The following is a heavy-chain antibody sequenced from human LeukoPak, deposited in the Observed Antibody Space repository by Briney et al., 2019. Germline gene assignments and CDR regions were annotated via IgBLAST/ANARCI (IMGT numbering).Heavy chain of an antibody. V-gene: IGHV3-72*01. D-gene: IGHD3-22*01. J-gene: IGHJ3*02. Sequence: GGSLRLSCAASGFTFSDHYMDWVRQAPGKGLEWVGRTRNKANSYTTEYAASVKGRFTISRDDSKNSLYLQMNSLKTEDTAVYYCARAGTYYYDSSGYYRDAFDIWGQGTMVTVSS. CDR2: TRNKANSYTT. CDR1: GFTFSDHY. CDR3: ARAGTYYYDSSGYYRDAFDI.